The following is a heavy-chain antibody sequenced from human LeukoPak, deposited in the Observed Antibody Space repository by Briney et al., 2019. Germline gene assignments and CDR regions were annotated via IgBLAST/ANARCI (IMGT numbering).Heavy chain of an antibody. CDR1: GGSFSSFY. V-gene: IGHV4-4*07. Sequence: SETLSLTCTVSGGSFSSFYWSWIRQAAGKGLEWIGRIYTSGSTNYNPSLKSRITMSVDTSKNQFSLKLRSVAAADTAVYYCARGSGSYPPLDYWGQGTLVTVSS. J-gene: IGHJ4*02. CDR2: IYTSGST. CDR3: ARGSGSYPPLDY. D-gene: IGHD3-10*01.